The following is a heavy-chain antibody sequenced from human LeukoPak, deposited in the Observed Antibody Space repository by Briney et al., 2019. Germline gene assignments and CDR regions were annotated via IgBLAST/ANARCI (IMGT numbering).Heavy chain of an antibody. V-gene: IGHV3-11*04. CDR1: RLNFSDYF. D-gene: IGHD2-15*01. J-gene: IGHJ5*02. CDR2: ISNSGSDT. CDR3: ARGADGVSSNSRGWFDP. Sequence: GGSLRLACAASRLNFSDYFMTWIRQAPEQGLEWVSYISNSGSDTYYADSVKGRFTIFRDNAKNSLYLQMNSLRAEDTAVYSCARGADGVSSNSRGWFDPWGQGTLVTVSS.